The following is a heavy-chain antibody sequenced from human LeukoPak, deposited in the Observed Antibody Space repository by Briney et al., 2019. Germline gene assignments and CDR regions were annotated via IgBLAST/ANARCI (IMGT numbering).Heavy chain of an antibody. V-gene: IGHV3-48*02. CDR2: ISDGGTTA. CDR1: GFTFSTYS. CDR3: ARAYYGVSHFDY. D-gene: IGHD4-17*01. Sequence: PGGSLRLSCAASGFTFSTYSINWVRQAPGKGLEWVSFISDGGTTAYYADSVKGRFTISRDNAKNSLFLQMNSLRNKDTAVYYCARAYYGVSHFDYWGQGTLVTVSS. J-gene: IGHJ4*02.